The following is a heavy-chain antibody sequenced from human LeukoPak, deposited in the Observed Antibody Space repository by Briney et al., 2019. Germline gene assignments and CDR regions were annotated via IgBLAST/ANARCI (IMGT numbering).Heavy chain of an antibody. Sequence: SETLSLTCSVSGGSISSYYWSWIRQPPGKGLAWIGYIHYSGSTHYNPSLKGRVAIPVDTSKNQFSLKLSSVTAADTAVYYCARGLRMGYSYGHQYFQHWGQGTLVTVSS. D-gene: IGHD5-18*01. CDR3: ARGLRMGYSYGHQYFQH. J-gene: IGHJ1*01. CDR1: GGSISSYY. CDR2: IHYSGST. V-gene: IGHV4-59*12.